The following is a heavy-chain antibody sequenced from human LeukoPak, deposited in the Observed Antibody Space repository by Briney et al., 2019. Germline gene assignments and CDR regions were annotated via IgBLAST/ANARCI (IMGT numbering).Heavy chain of an antibody. CDR3: ARDIWLLCPVYSNGMDV. V-gene: IGHV3-7*01. Sequence: GGSLRLSCAASGFTFSSYRMRWVRQAPGKGLERVANIKQDGSEKYYVDSVKGRFTISRDNAKNSLYLQMNSLRAEDTAAYYCARDIWLLCPVYSNGMDVWGQRTTVTVSS. CDR1: GFTFSSYR. J-gene: IGHJ6*02. CDR2: IKQDGSEK. D-gene: IGHD3-9*01.